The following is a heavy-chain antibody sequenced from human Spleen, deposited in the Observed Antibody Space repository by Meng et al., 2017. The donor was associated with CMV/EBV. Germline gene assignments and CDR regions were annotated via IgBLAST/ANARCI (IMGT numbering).Heavy chain of an antibody. Sequence: SGFTFDDYSMSWVRQVPGKGLEWVSGINWNGGVTFYADSIKGRLTISRDNAKNSLYLQMNSLTADDTALYYCARESRSSGTYYFDFWGHGALVTVSS. CDR1: GFTFDDYS. CDR2: INWNGGVT. J-gene: IGHJ4*01. V-gene: IGHV3-20*03. CDR3: ARESRSSGTYYFDF. D-gene: IGHD3-22*01.